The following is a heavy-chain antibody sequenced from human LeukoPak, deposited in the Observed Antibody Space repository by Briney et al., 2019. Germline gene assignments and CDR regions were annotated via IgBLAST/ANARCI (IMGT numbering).Heavy chain of an antibody. CDR1: GGSISSGDYY. D-gene: IGHD5-18*01. J-gene: IGHJ4*02. CDR3: ARGWDTAMVFDY. Sequence: SQTLSLTCTVSGGSISSGDYYWSWIRQPPGKGLEWIGYIYYSGSTYYNPSLKSRVTISVDTSKNQFSLKLSSVTAADTAVYYCARGWDTAMVFDYWGQGTLVTVSS. CDR2: IYYSGST. V-gene: IGHV4-30-4*01.